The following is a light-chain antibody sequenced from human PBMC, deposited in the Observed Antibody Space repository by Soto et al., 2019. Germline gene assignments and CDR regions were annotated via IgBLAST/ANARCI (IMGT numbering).Light chain of an antibody. CDR2: EGS. Sequence: QSALTQPASVSGSPGQSITISCTGTSSDVGSYNLVSWYQQHPGKAPKLMIYEGSKRPSGVSNRFSGSKSGNTASLTISGLQAEDEADYYCCSYGGVVFGGGTKLTVL. CDR1: SSDVGSYNL. J-gene: IGLJ2*01. CDR3: CSYGGVV. V-gene: IGLV2-23*01.